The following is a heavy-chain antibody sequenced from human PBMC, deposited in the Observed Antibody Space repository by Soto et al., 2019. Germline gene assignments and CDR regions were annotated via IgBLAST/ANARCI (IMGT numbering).Heavy chain of an antibody. V-gene: IGHV4-39*01. CDR1: GGSISSSSFF. Sequence: SETLSLTCTVSGGSISSSSFFWTWVRQAPGKGLEWIGSINYSGTTYYTSSLRSRVTISVDTSKNQFSLKMSSVTAADTAVYYFARLIHCFTPSCYFDYWARGILVTVSS. CDR2: INYSGTT. J-gene: IGHJ4*02. D-gene: IGHD2-15*01. CDR3: ARLIHCFTPSCYFDY.